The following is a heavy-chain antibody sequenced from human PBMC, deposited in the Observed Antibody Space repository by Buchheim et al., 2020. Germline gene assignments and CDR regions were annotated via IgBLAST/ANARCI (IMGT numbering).Heavy chain of an antibody. CDR3: ARDGDGNGDYVGTDFDY. CDR1: GFTFSSYS. CDR2: ISSSSSYI. D-gene: IGHD4-17*01. J-gene: IGHJ4*02. Sequence: EVQLVESGGGLVKPGGSLRLSCAASGFTFSSYSMNWVRQAPGKGLEWVSSISSSSSYIYYADSVKGRFTISRDNAKNSLYLQMNSLRAEDTAVYYCARDGDGNGDYVGTDFDYWGQGTL. V-gene: IGHV3-21*01.